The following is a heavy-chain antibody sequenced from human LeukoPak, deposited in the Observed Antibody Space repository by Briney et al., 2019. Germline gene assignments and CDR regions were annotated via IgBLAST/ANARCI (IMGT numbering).Heavy chain of an antibody. D-gene: IGHD3-3*01. CDR1: GFTFSSYG. V-gene: IGHV3-30*02. CDR2: IRYDGSNK. CDR3: AKSHSLEWLFIFDY. J-gene: IGHJ4*02. Sequence: PGGSLRLSCAASGFTFSSYGMHWVRQAPGKGLEWVAFIRYDGSNKYYADSVKGRFTISRDNSKNTLYLQMNSLRAEDTAVYYCAKSHSLEWLFIFDYWGQGTLATVSS.